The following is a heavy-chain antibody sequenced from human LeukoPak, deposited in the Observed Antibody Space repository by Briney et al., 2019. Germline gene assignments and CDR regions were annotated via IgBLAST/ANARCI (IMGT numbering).Heavy chain of an antibody. CDR2: IYYSGST. CDR1: GGSISSYY. J-gene: IGHJ4*02. D-gene: IGHD3-22*01. Sequence: PSETLSLTCTVSGGSISSYYWMWIRQPPGQGLVGMGYIYYSGSTNYNPSLKSRVTISVDTSKNQFSLKLSSVTAADTAVYYCARVRYYYDSSGYYVSQFDYWGQGTLVTVSS. CDR3: ARVRYYYDSSGYYVSQFDY. V-gene: IGHV4-59*01.